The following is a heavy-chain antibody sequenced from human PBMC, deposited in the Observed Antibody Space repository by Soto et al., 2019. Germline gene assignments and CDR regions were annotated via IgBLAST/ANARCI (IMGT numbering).Heavy chain of an antibody. D-gene: IGHD2-15*01. Sequence: EVQLVESGGGLVQPGRSLRLSCSVSGYTFGDYAVSWFRQAPGKGLEWLGFITSKAYGATTEYAASVKGRISISRDDSKSIAYLHMDSLGTEDTAVYYCSRDKRGCSVGSCYSFDCWGQGTLVTVSS. CDR1: GYTFGDYA. CDR2: ITSKAYGATT. J-gene: IGHJ4*02. V-gene: IGHV3-49*03. CDR3: SRDKRGCSVGSCYSFDC.